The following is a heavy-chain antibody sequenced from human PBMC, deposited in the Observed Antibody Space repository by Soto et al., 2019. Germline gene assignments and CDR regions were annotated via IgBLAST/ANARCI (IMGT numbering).Heavy chain of an antibody. J-gene: IGHJ4*02. CDR1: DGSIIVYG. Sequence: PFVTKCLRYSVADGSIIVYGGSWVRQPPGHELEWIGYIYASGSPYYNPSLRSRVTISADTSKNQISLKLTSPTAADTAVYYCARGVGSSPPRYWGRGTLVTVS. CDR3: ARGVGSSPPRY. CDR2: IYASGSP. D-gene: IGHD1-26*01. V-gene: IGHV4-59*01.